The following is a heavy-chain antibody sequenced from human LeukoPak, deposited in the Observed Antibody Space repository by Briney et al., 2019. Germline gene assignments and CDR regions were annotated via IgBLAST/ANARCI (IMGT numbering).Heavy chain of an antibody. CDR2: VSDSSDV. J-gene: IGHJ4*02. CDR3: ARDGLHTGHFDY. Sequence: GGSLRLSCAASGFTFSRYAMNWVRQAPGKGLEWVSTVSDSSDVHYSDSVKGRFTISRDNARNSLYLQMNSLRDEDTAVYYCARDGLHTGHFDYWGQGTLVTVSS. CDR1: GFTFSRYA. V-gene: IGHV3-69-1*01. D-gene: IGHD2-21*01.